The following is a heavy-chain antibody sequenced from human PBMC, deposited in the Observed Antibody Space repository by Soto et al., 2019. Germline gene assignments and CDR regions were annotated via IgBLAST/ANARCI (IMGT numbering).Heavy chain of an antibody. Sequence: QVQLQESGPGLVKPSGTLSLTCAVSSDSITSSNWWSWVRQSPGKGLEWIGEVSHSGSTNYIPSLKSRVTISLDKSRNQFSLRLNSVTAADTAVYYCARNRYGGYDFDYWGQGTLVTVSS. CDR1: SDSITSSNW. CDR3: ARNRYGGYDFDY. CDR2: VSHSGST. J-gene: IGHJ4*02. V-gene: IGHV4-4*02. D-gene: IGHD5-12*01.